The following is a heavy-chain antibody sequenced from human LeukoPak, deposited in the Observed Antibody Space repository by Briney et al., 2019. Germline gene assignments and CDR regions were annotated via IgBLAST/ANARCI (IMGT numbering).Heavy chain of an antibody. D-gene: IGHD1-1*01. J-gene: IGHJ4*02. V-gene: IGHV4-59*02. CDR3: ARVGDWNDLVY. Sequence: PSETLSLTCAVPGGSVNGYYWSWIRQPPGKGLEWIGYIYYTGGTNYNPSIRSRVTISVDTYNDQLSLKLTSVSAADTAVYYCARVGDWNDLVYWGQGILVTVSS. CDR1: GGSVNGYY. CDR2: IYYTGGT.